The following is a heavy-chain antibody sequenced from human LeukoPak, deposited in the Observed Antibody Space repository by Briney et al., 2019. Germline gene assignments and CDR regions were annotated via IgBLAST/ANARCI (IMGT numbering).Heavy chain of an antibody. Sequence: EAPVKVSCKVSGYTLTELSMHWVRQAPGKGLEWMGGFDPEDGETIYAQKFQGRVTMTEDTSTDTAYMELSSLRSEDTAVYYCARDSLVPNCSGGSCYLYYYYGMDVWGQGTTVTVSS. CDR1: GYTLTELS. CDR2: FDPEDGET. D-gene: IGHD2-15*01. J-gene: IGHJ6*02. CDR3: ARDSLVPNCSGGSCYLYYYYGMDV. V-gene: IGHV1-24*01.